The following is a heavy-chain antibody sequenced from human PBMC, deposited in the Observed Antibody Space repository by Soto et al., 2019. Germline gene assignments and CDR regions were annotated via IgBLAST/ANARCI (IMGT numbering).Heavy chain of an antibody. CDR2: INPSDGST. V-gene: IGHV1-46*01. CDR1: GCTFTSCY. D-gene: IGHD1-1*01. Sequence: ASVKVSCKASGCTFTSCYMHWVRQAPGQGLAWMGIINPSDGSTSFAQKFQGRVTMTRDTSTSTVYMELSSLRSDDTAVYYCARAQSGDDPAYGMDVWGQGTTVTVSS. CDR3: ARAQSGDDPAYGMDV. J-gene: IGHJ6*02.